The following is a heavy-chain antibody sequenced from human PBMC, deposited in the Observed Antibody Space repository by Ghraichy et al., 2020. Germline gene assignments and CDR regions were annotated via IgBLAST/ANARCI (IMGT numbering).Heavy chain of an antibody. Sequence: GESLNISCAASGFTFSSYAMSWVRQAPGKGLEWVSAISGSGGSTYYADSVKGRFTISRDNSKNTLYLQMNSLRAEDTAVYYCAKGGGYCSSTSCPDYWGQGTLVTVSS. CDR1: GFTFSSYA. D-gene: IGHD2-2*01. J-gene: IGHJ4*02. CDR3: AKGGGYCSSTSCPDY. CDR2: ISGSGGST. V-gene: IGHV3-23*01.